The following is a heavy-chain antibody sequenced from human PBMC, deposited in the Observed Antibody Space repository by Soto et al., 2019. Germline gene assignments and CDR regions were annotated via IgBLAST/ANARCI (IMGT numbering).Heavy chain of an antibody. V-gene: IGHV3-23*01. J-gene: IGHJ4*02. D-gene: IGHD3-10*01. Sequence: EVQLLESGGGLVQPGGSLRLSCAASGFTFTNYAMSWVRQAPGKGLEWVSVISAGGGSTRYADSVKGRFTISRDNSKNTLFMQMNSLRAEDTAVYYCAKSPGGSYSEFDYWGQGSLVTVSS. CDR1: GFTFTNYA. CDR2: ISAGGGST. CDR3: AKSPGGSYSEFDY.